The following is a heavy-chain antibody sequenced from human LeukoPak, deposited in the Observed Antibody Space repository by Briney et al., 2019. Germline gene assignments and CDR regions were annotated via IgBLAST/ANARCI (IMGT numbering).Heavy chain of an antibody. D-gene: IGHD2-15*01. CDR2: ISYDGSNK. Sequence: GGSLRLSCAASGFTFSSYAMHWVRQAPGKGLEGVAVISYDGSNKYYADSVKGRFTISRDNSKNTLYLQMNSLRAEDTAVYYCAREYCGSPHDAFDIWGQGTMVTVSS. J-gene: IGHJ3*02. V-gene: IGHV3-30-3*01. CDR1: GFTFSSYA. CDR3: AREYCGSPHDAFDI.